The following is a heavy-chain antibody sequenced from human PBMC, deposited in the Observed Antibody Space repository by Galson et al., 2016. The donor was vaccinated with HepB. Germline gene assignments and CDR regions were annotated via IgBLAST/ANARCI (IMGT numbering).Heavy chain of an antibody. V-gene: IGHV4-4*02. CDR2: ISHSGST. CDR1: GGSISSSNW. J-gene: IGHJ5*02. Sequence: TCAVSGGSISSSNWWSWVRQTPDKGLEWIGEISHSGSTNYNPSLQSRVTISLDTSKNQFSLKLRSVTAADTAMYYCAREATAGNYRLGFKSNWFDPWGQGTLVSVSS. D-gene: IGHD3-16*02. CDR3: AREATAGNYRLGFKSNWFDP.